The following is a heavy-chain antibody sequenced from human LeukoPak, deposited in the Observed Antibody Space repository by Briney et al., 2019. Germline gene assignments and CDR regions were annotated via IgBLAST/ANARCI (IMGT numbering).Heavy chain of an antibody. CDR1: GYTFTSYG. CDR3: AVTLRGYSSGWYQDLYDY. CDR2: ISAFNGNT. V-gene: IGHV1-18*01. Sequence: ASVKVSCKASGYTFTSYGISWVRQAPGQGLEWMGWISAFNGNTNYAQKLQGRVTMTTDTSTSTAYMELRSLRSDDTAVYYCAVTLRGYSSGWYQDLYDYWGQGTLVTVSS. J-gene: IGHJ4*02. D-gene: IGHD6-19*01.